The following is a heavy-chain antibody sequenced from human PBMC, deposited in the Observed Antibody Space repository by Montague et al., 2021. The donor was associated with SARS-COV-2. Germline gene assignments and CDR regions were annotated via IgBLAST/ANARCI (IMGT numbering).Heavy chain of an antibody. Sequence: SETLSLTCAVSGGSISSSNWWSWVRQPPGKGLEWIGEIYHSGSTNYNPSLKSRVTISVDKSKNQFSLKLSSVTAADTAVYYCARRVSWGTRIVVVAYFDYGGQGTRATVSS. J-gene: IGHJ4*02. D-gene: IGHD3-22*01. V-gene: IGHV4-4*02. CDR2: IYHSGST. CDR1: GGSISSSNW. CDR3: ARRVSWGTRIVVVAYFDY.